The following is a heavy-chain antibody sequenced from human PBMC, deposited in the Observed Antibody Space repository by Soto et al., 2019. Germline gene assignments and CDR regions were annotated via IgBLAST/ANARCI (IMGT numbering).Heavy chain of an antibody. J-gene: IGHJ5*02. V-gene: IGHV4-4*07. CDR1: GASVMSYH. D-gene: IGHD1-1*01. Sequence: PSETLSLTCGVSGASVMSYHWSWIRQAAGKGLEWIGRVQMSGTTNYNPSLKTRVTMSLDTSKNEVSLRMTSVTAADTAVYFCAKDRSTMRWFDPWGQGILVTVSS. CDR3: AKDRSTMRWFDP. CDR2: VQMSGTT.